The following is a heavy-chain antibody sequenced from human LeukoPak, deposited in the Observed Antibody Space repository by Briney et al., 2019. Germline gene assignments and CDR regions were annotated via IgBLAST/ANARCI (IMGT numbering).Heavy chain of an antibody. CDR3: ARDRPNYYGSDGHYYRRDGDY. J-gene: IGHJ4*02. CDR2: ITSRDGTT. V-gene: IGHV3-23*01. D-gene: IGHD3-22*01. CDR1: GFTFSIYA. Sequence: GGSLRLSCAASGFTFSIYAMSWVRQTPGKGLEWVSSITSRDGTTYYADSVKGRFTISRDNSENTLYLQMNSLRAEESALYYCARDRPNYYGSDGHYYRRDGDYWGQGTLVTVSS.